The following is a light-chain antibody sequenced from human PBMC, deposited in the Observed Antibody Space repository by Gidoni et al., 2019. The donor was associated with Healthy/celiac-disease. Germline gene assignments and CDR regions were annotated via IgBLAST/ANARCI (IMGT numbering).Light chain of an antibody. CDR1: RSNIGADYE. Sequence: SVLPQPPSVSGAPGQRVTISCTGSRSNIGADYEVHLYQQLAGPAPKLLNYDNSNRPAGVPYRFSGSKAGTSASLAITGLQAEDEADYYCQSYDSSLSGGVFGGGTKLTVL. CDR2: DNS. V-gene: IGLV1-40*01. CDR3: QSYDSSLSGGV. J-gene: IGLJ2*01.